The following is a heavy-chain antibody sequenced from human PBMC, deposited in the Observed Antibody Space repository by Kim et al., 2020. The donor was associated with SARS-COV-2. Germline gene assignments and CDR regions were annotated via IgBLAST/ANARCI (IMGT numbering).Heavy chain of an antibody. D-gene: IGHD1-26*01. Sequence: ASVKVSCKASGYTCTSYAMNELRHCASQGRDWMGWLTTNTGNPTYAQGFTGRLVFSLDTYVSTAYLQISSLKAEETAVYYCARDSEGAGIYYYYYMDVWGKGKPVTVSS. V-gene: IGHV7-4-1*02. CDR2: LTTNTGNP. J-gene: IGHJ6*03. CDR1: GYTCTSYA. CDR3: ARDSEGAGIYYYYYMDV.